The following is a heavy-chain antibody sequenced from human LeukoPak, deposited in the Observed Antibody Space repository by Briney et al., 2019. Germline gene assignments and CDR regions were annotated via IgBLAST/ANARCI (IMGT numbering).Heavy chain of an antibody. V-gene: IGHV4-59*08. CDR3: ARSPRGVQQLVDWFEP. D-gene: IGHD6-13*01. CDR1: GGSISSYY. J-gene: IGHJ5*02. Sequence: SETLSLTCTVSGGSISSYYWSWIRQPPGKGLEWIGYIYYSGSTNYNPSLKSRVTISVDTSKNQFSLKLSSVTAADAAVYYCARSPRGVQQLVDWFEPWGQGTLVTVSS. CDR2: IYYSGST.